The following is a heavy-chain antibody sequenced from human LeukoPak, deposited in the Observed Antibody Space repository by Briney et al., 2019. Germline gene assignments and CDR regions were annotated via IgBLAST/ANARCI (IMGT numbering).Heavy chain of an antibody. CDR3: ARASRWLAFDT. D-gene: IGHD6-19*01. V-gene: IGHV3-66*01. Sequence: GGSLRLSCAASRFTVATNHMNWVGQAPGKGLEWVSVIYNGDNTAYADSVKGRFTVSRDNSKNTLYLQMHSLRAEDTAVYFRARASRWLAFDTWGQGTLVTVSS. CDR1: RFTVATNH. J-gene: IGHJ4*02. CDR2: IYNGDNT.